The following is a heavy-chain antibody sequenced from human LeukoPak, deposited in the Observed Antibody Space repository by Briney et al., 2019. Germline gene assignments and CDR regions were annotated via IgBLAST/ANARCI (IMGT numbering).Heavy chain of an antibody. CDR2: ISSSGNTI. J-gene: IGHJ4*02. Sequence: PGGSLRLSCAASGFTFSDFYMSWIRQAPGKGLEWVSYISSSGNTIYHAESVKGRFTISRDSAKNSLYLQMNSLRAEDTAVYYCARNFGSSEGGVDYWGQGTLVTVSS. D-gene: IGHD6-6*01. CDR1: GFTFSDFY. CDR3: ARNFGSSEGGVDY. V-gene: IGHV3-11*01.